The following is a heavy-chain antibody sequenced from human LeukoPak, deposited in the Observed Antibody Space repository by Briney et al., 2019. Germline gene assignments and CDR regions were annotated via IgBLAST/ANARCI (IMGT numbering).Heavy chain of an antibody. Sequence: ASVKVSCKASGYTFTNYGINWVRQAPGQGLEWMGWISAYNGNTNYAQKLQGRVTMTTDTSTSTAYMELRSLRSDDTAVYYCTREGNPKSIDYWGQGTLVTVSS. V-gene: IGHV1-18*01. CDR3: TREGNPKSIDY. CDR2: ISAYNGNT. CDR1: GYTFTNYG. D-gene: IGHD2/OR15-2a*01. J-gene: IGHJ4*02.